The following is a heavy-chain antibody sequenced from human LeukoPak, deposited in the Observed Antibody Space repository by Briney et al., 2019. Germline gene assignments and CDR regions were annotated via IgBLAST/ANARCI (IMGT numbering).Heavy chain of an antibody. D-gene: IGHD5-18*01. CDR1: GGTFSSSA. J-gene: IGHJ6*02. CDR3: ARDQGLTAPPPYGLDV. Sequence: SVKVSCKTSGGTFSSSAITWVRQAPGQGLEWMGRIIPVLNITTYAQKFQGSVTITADTSTSTVYMELSSLRSEETAVYYCARDQGLTAPPPYGLDVWGQGTMVTVSS. CDR2: IIPVLNIT. V-gene: IGHV1-69*04.